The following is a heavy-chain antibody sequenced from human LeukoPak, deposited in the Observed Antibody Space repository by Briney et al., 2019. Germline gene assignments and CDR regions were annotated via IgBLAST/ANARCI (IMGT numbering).Heavy chain of an antibody. D-gene: IGHD5-18*01. Sequence: GASVKVSCKASGYTFTGYYMHWVRQAPGQGLEWMGWINPNSGGTNYAQKFQGRVTMTRDTSISTAYMELSRLRSDDTAVYYCARDRERGYSYVYEPNWFDPWGQGTLVTVSS. V-gene: IGHV1-2*02. CDR2: INPNSGGT. CDR1: GYTFTGYY. CDR3: ARDRERGYSYVYEPNWFDP. J-gene: IGHJ5*02.